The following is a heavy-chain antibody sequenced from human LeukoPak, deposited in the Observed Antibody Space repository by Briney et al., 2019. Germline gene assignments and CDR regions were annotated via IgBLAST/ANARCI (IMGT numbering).Heavy chain of an antibody. D-gene: IGHD3-10*01. Sequence: PGGSLRLSCAASGFTLSNVWMSWVRQAPGKGLEWVGRIKSKTDGGTIDYAAPLKDTFTISRDNSKNTLFLEMNSLKPEDTAVYYCTAGVSRGDWGQGTLVTVSS. CDR3: TAGVSRGD. V-gene: IGHV3-15*01. J-gene: IGHJ4*02. CDR2: IKSKTDGGTI. CDR1: GFTLSNVW.